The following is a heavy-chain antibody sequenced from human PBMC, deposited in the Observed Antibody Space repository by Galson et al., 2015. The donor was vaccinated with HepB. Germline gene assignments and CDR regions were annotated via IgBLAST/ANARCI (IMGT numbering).Heavy chain of an antibody. CDR2: IYSGGRT. D-gene: IGHD1-20*01. J-gene: IGHJ4*02. CDR3: AGDSRPYNSAYQGYDY. CDR1: GFSVSSNY. Sequence: SLRLSCAASGFSVSSNYMSWVRQAPGKGLEWVSVIYSGGRTYYADSVKGRFTISRDNSKNTLYLQMNSLRAEDTAIYYCAGDSRPYNSAYQGYDYWGQGALVTVSS. V-gene: IGHV3-53*01.